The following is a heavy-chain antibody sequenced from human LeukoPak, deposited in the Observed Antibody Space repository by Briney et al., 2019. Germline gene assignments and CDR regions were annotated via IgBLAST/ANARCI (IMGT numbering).Heavy chain of an antibody. CDR2: ET. D-gene: IGHD3-10*01. CDR3: ARGPIGAPDYYFDY. Sequence: VASVKVSCKVSGYTLTEISMYWVRQAPGKGLGETLYAQKFQGRVTMTEDTSTDTAYMELSSLRSEDTAVYFCARGPIGAPDYYFDYWGQGTLVTVSS. CDR1: GYTLTEIS. J-gene: IGHJ4*02. V-gene: IGHV1-24*01.